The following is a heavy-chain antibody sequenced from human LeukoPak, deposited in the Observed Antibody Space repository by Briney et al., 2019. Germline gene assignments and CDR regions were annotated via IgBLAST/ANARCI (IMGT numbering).Heavy chain of an antibody. CDR1: VGSFSGYH. CDR2: INHSGST. Sequence: SETLSLTCAVYVGSFSGYHWTWIRQSPGKGLEWIGEINHSGSTKYNPSLKSRVTISVDTSKNQFSLRLSSVTAADTAVYYCARGYYYYGMDVWGQGTTVTVSS. J-gene: IGHJ6*02. CDR3: ARGYYYYGMDV. V-gene: IGHV4-34*01.